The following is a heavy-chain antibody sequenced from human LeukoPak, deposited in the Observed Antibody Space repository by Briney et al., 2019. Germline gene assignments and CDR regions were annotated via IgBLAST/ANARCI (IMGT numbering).Heavy chain of an antibody. CDR3: ATDHGFHYGAYFDY. Sequence: PGGSLRLSCAASGFTVSSNYMSWVRQAPGKGLEWVSVIYSGGSTYYADSVKGRFTISRDNSKNTLYLQMNSLRAEDTAVYYCATDHGFHYGAYFDYWGQGTLVTVSS. D-gene: IGHD4-17*01. J-gene: IGHJ4*02. V-gene: IGHV3-53*05. CDR1: GFTVSSNY. CDR2: IYSGGST.